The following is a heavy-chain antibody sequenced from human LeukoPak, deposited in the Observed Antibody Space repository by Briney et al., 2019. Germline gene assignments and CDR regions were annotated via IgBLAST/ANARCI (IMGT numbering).Heavy chain of an antibody. Sequence: GGSLRLSCAASGFTSSDNYRSWIRQAPGKGLEWVSYISSSCTTIYYADCVKGRFTISRDNGKSSLYLQMNSLRAEDTAVYYCARETTRRGAFDIWGQGIMVTVSS. J-gene: IGHJ3*02. CDR2: ISSSCTTI. V-gene: IGHV3-11*01. D-gene: IGHD4-11*01. CDR3: ARETTRRGAFDI. CDR1: GFTSSDNY.